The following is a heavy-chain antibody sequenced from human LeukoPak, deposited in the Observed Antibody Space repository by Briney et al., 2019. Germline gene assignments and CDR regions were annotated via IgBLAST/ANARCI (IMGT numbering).Heavy chain of an antibody. V-gene: IGHV3-23*01. D-gene: IGHD6-19*01. CDR3: ARELGYTGWYTADY. J-gene: IGHJ4*02. Sequence: GGSLRLSCAASGFTFSSYAMSWVRQAPGKGLEWVSAINSGGRPYYADSVKGRFTISRDNSRDTVYLQMDSLRVEDTAVYYCARELGYTGWYTADYWGQGTLATVSS. CDR1: GFTFSSYA. CDR2: INSGGRP.